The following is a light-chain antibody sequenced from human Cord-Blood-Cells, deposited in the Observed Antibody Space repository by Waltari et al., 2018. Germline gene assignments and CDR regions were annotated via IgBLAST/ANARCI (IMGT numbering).Light chain of an antibody. CDR3: SSYTSSRTWV. Sequence: QSALTQPASVSGSPGQSITISCTGTSSDVGGYNYVSWYQQHPGKAPKLMIYDVSNRPSGVSNRFSGSKSGSTGSLTISGPQAEDEADYYCSSYTSSRTWVFGGGTKLTVL. V-gene: IGLV2-14*03. CDR1: SSDVGGYNY. J-gene: IGLJ3*02. CDR2: DVS.